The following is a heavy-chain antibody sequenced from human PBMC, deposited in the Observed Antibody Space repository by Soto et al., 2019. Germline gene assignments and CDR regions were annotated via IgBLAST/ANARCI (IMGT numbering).Heavy chain of an antibody. CDR2: IIPIFGTA. CDR1: GGTFSSYA. Sequence: QVQLVQSGAEVKKPGSSVKVSCKASGGTFSSYAISWVRQAPGQGLEWMGGIIPIFGTANYAQKFQGRVTITADESTSTAYMELSRLRSEDTAVYYCARTPITIFGVVTSYYFDYWGQGTLVTVSS. J-gene: IGHJ4*02. D-gene: IGHD3-3*01. CDR3: ARTPITIFGVVTSYYFDY. V-gene: IGHV1-69*01.